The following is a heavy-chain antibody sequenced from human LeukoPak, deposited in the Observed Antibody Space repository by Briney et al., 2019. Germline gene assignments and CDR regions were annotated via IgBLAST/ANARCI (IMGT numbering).Heavy chain of an antibody. CDR3: ARDAEGFDY. CDR1: GFTFNSYW. J-gene: IGHJ4*02. Sequence: GGSLRLSCAASGFTFNSYWLHWVRQAPGKGLEWVAVIWYDGSNKYYADSVKGRFTISRDNSKNTLYLQMNSLRAEDTAVYYCARDAEGFDYWGQGTLVTVSS. CDR2: IWYDGSNK. V-gene: IGHV3-33*08.